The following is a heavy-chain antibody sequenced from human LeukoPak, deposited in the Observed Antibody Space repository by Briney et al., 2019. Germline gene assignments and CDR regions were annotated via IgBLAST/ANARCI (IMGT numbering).Heavy chain of an antibody. CDR2: IRYDGSNK. CDR1: GFTFSSYG. V-gene: IGHV3-30*02. J-gene: IGHJ6*03. CDR3: ARARGPRIAAPYYYYMDV. Sequence: GGSLRLSCAASGFTFSSYGMHWVRQAPGKGLEWVAFIRYDGSNKYYADSVKGRFTISRDNSKNTLYLQMNSLRAEDTAVYYCARARGPRIAAPYYYYMDVWGKGTTVTVSS. D-gene: IGHD6-6*01.